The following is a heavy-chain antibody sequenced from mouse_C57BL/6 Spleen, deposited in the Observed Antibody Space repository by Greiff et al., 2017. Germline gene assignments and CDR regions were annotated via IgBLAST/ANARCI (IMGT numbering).Heavy chain of an antibody. J-gene: IGHJ1*03. V-gene: IGHV1-80*01. Sequence: QVQLKESGAELVQPGASVKISCKASGYAFSSYWMNWVKQRPGTGLEWIGQIYPGDGDTNYNGKFKGKATLTADKSSSTAYMQLSSLTSEDSAVYFCARGAYYSLYFDVWGTGTTVTVSS. CDR1: GYAFSSYW. D-gene: IGHD2-12*01. CDR3: ARGAYYSLYFDV. CDR2: IYPGDGDT.